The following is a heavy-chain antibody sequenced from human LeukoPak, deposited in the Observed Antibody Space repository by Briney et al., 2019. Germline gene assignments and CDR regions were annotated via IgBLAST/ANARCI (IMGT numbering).Heavy chain of an antibody. CDR2: IYTSGST. Sequence: SQTLSLTCTVSGGSISSGSYYWSWIRQPAGKGLEWIGRIYTSGSTNYNPSLKSRVTISVDTSKNQFSLKLSSVTAADTALYYCAASGADIVVVPAVDYWGQGTLVTVSS. CDR3: AASGADIVVVPAVDY. J-gene: IGHJ4*02. V-gene: IGHV4-61*02. D-gene: IGHD2-2*01. CDR1: GGSISSGSYY.